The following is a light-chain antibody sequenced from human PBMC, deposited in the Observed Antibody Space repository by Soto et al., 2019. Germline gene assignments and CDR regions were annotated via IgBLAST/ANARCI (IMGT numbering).Light chain of an antibody. CDR1: QSVNSN. V-gene: IGKV3-15*01. Sequence: EIVMTQSPATLSVSPGERATLSCRASQSVNSNLAWYQQKPGQAPRLLIYGASTRVTGIPARFSGSDSGTEFTLTISSLQYEDFAVYYCQQYNNAGTFGQGTKVEIK. CDR3: QQYNNAGT. J-gene: IGKJ1*01. CDR2: GAS.